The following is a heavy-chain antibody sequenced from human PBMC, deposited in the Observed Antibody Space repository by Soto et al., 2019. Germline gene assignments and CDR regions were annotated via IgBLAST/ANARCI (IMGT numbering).Heavy chain of an antibody. CDR1: EFTFGTYA. CDR3: AKDRSSSGWNGDYAMDV. D-gene: IGHD6-19*01. Sequence: QVQLVESGGGVVQPGRSLRLSCAASEFTFGTYAMHWVRQAPGKGLEWVALISYDGSNKYYADSVKGQFTISRDNSKNNLYLQVNSLRPEDTAVYYCAKDRSSSGWNGDYAMDVWGQGTTVTVSS. V-gene: IGHV3-30*18. J-gene: IGHJ6*02. CDR2: ISYDGSNK.